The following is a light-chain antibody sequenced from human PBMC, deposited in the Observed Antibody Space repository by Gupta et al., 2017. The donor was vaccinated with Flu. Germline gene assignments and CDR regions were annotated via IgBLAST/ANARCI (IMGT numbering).Light chain of an antibody. CDR3: QVWDTGDDHSWG. Sequence: SYVLTQPPSVSVAPGQTARITCGGNMIGGKSVHWYQQKTGQAHVLVVYEGSDRPSGIPERFAGYTDWNTDTLNNSKVEAGDEADEDGQVWDTGDDHSWGFGRGTKVTVL. CDR1: MIGGKS. J-gene: IGLJ3*02. CDR2: EGS. V-gene: IGLV3-21*02.